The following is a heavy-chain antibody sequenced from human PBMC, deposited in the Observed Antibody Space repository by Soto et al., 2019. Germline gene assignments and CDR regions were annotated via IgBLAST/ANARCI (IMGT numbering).Heavy chain of an antibody. CDR2: INHSSGS. CDR1: GYSISSGYY. V-gene: IGHV4-38-2*02. J-gene: IGHJ4*02. D-gene: IGHD3-3*01. CDR3: ARDERITIFGGVTNGFDY. Sequence: SETLSLTCAVSGYSISSGYYWWWSLQPPGRGLQWRRRINHSSGSHYNTSLKRRCTISVDNSKNQFSLKLISLTAADTAVYYCARDERITIFGGVTNGFDYWGQGTLVTVSS.